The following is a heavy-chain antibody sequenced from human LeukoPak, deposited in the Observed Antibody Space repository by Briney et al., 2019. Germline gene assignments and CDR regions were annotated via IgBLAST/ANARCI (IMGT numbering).Heavy chain of an antibody. CDR1: GYTLTELS. CDR2: FDPEDGET. V-gene: IGHV1-24*01. D-gene: IGHD3-22*01. J-gene: IGHJ4*02. Sequence: ASVKVSCKVSGYTLTELSTHWVRQAPGKGLEWMGGFDPEDGETIYAQKFQGRVTMTEDTSTDTAYMELSSLRSEDTAVYYCATDPGYYDSSGYPFDYWGQGTLVTVSS. CDR3: ATDPGYYDSSGYPFDY.